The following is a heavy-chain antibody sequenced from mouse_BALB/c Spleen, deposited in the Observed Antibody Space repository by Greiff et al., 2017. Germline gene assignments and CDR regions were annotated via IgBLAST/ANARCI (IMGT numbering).Heavy chain of an antibody. J-gene: IGHJ3*01. Sequence: EVQLVESGPELVKPGASVKIPCKASGYTFTDYNMDWVKQSHGKSLEWIGDINPNNGGTIYNQNFKGKATLTVDKSSSTAYMELRSLTSEDTAVYYCARRAYYDYDDVAWFAYWGQGTLVTVSA. CDR3: ARRAYYDYDDVAWFAY. V-gene: IGHV1-18*01. CDR1: GYTFTDYN. D-gene: IGHD2-4*01. CDR2: INPNNGGT.